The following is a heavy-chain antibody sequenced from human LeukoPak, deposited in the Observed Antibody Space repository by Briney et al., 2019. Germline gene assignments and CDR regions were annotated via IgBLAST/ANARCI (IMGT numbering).Heavy chain of an antibody. J-gene: IGHJ4*02. CDR2: VYKSGQV. D-gene: IGHD1-26*01. CDR1: GDSSTSYY. CDR3: ARVGDSGSRVVDY. V-gene: IGHV4-59*01. Sequence: SETLSLTCSVSGDSSTSYYWSWIRLSPGKGLEWLAYVYKSGQVDYNSSLRSRIFVSVDRSKTQFSLRLRSVTAADTAVYYCARVGDSGSRVVDYWGQGTLVTVSS.